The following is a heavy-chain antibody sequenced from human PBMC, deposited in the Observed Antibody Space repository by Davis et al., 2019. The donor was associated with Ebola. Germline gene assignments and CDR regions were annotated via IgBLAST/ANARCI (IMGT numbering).Heavy chain of an antibody. CDR3: ARGPAYSGIDY. V-gene: IGHV4-34*01. CDR1: GGSFSGYY. CDR2: INHSGSP. J-gene: IGHJ4*02. D-gene: IGHD1-26*01. Sequence: SQTLSLTCAVYGGSFSGYYWSWIRQPPGKGLEWIGEINHSGSPNYNPSLKSRVTISVDTSKNQFSLKLSSVTAADTAVYYCARGPAYSGIDYWGQGTLVTVSS.